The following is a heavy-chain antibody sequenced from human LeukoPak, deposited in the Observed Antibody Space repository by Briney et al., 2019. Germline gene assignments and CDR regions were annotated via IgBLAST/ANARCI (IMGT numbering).Heavy chain of an antibody. CDR3: ARAESSGYLYYFDY. CDR2: ISYDGSNK. CDR1: GFTFSSYA. V-gene: IGHV3-30-3*01. J-gene: IGHJ4*02. Sequence: PGRSLRLSCAASGFTFSSYAMHWVRQAPGKGLEWVAVISYDGSNKYYADSVKGRFTISRDNSKNTLYLQMNSLRTEDTAVYYCARAESSGYLYYFDYWGQGTLVTVSS. D-gene: IGHD3-22*01.